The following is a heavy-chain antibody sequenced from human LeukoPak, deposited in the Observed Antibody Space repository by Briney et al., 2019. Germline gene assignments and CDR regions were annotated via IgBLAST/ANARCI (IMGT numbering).Heavy chain of an antibody. J-gene: IGHJ4*02. Sequence: ASVKVSCKASGGTFSSSTISWVRQAPGQGLEWMGGITPIFGTPNYAQKFQGRVTITAVESLTTAYMELSSLRSEDTAIYYCARGWLAETTVVTPYNYWVQGTLVTVSS. CDR2: ITPIFGTP. V-gene: IGHV1-69*13. D-gene: IGHD2-21*02. CDR3: ARGWLAETTVVTPYNY. CDR1: GGTFSSST.